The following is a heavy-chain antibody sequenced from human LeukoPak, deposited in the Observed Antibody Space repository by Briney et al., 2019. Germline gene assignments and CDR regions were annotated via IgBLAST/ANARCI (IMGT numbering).Heavy chain of an antibody. V-gene: IGHV3-30*18. D-gene: IGHD1-26*01. CDR3: AKDRLGVVGAPRGYFDY. Sequence: GGSLRLSCAASGFTFSSYGMHWVRQAPGKGLEWVAVISYDGSNKYYADSVKGRFTISRDNSKNTLYLQMSSLRAEDTAVYYCAKDRLGVVGAPRGYFDYWGQGTLVTVSS. CDR1: GFTFSSYG. J-gene: IGHJ4*02. CDR2: ISYDGSNK.